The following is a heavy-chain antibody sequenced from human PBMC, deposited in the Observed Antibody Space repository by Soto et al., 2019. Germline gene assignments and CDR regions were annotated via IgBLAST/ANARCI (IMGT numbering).Heavy chain of an antibody. CDR2: LSHDGSNE. D-gene: IGHD3-10*01. CDR3: ARGDGPGSYLVDY. Sequence: QVQLVESGGGVVQPGRSLSLSCAASGFTLNDYAMHWVRQTPGKGLEWVAVLSHDGSNEQYADSVRGRFTISKDNSKNALYLQMNSLRAGETAVFYCARGDGPGSYLVDYWGQGTLVTVAT. V-gene: IGHV3-30-3*01. CDR1: GFTLNDYA. J-gene: IGHJ4*02.